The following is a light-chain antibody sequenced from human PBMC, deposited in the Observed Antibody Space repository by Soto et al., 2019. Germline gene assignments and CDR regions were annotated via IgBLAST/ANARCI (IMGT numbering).Light chain of an antibody. CDR2: GAS. CDR3: QQYMSSVT. V-gene: IGKV3-20*01. J-gene: IGKJ1*01. CDR1: QSVDTTF. Sequence: EIVLTQSPGSLSLSPGQRATLSCRASQSVDTTFFAWYQKKPGQAPRLLIQGASKRATGIPDRFSGSGSGTDFTLIISRLDPEDFAVYYCQQYMSSVTFGQGTKVEIK.